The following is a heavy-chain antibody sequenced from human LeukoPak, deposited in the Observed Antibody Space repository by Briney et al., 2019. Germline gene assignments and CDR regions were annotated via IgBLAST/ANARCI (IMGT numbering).Heavy chain of an antibody. Sequence: PSETLSHTCTVSGGSISSYYWSWIRQPPGKGLEWIGYIYYSGSTNYNPSLKSRVTISVDTSKNQFSLKLSSVTAADTAVYYCARLRGYDSSGYYASLYYYYMDVWGKGTTVTVSS. CDR1: GGSISSYY. J-gene: IGHJ6*03. D-gene: IGHD3-22*01. CDR2: IYYSGST. V-gene: IGHV4-59*08. CDR3: ARLRGYDSSGYYASLYYYYMDV.